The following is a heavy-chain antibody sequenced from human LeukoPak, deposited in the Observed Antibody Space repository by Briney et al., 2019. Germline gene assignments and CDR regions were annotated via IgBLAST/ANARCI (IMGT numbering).Heavy chain of an antibody. V-gene: IGHV4-4*07. J-gene: IGHJ4*02. CDR3: AGSQITMIVVVTNAHFDY. D-gene: IGHD3-22*01. Sequence: SDTLSLTCTVSGGSISSYYWSWMRQPAGKGLEWIGCIYTSESTNYNPSLKSRVTMSVDTSKNQFSLKLSSVTAADTAVYYCAGSQITMIVVVTNAHFDYWGQRTLVTVSS. CDR2: IYTSEST. CDR1: GGSISSYY.